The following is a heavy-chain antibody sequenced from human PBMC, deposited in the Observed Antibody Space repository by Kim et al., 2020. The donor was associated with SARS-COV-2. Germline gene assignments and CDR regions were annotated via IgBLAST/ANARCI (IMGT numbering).Heavy chain of an antibody. Sequence: GGSLRLCCAASGFTFRNSAMSWVRQAPGKGLEWVSGIFGSGSGTYHADPVKGRFTISRGNSQGTLYLQMNNLRAEGTDVYYCVRRLHITTVRFYWYFDLWGRGTRFTVSS. CDR2: IFGSGSGT. V-gene: IGHV3-23*01. CDR3: VRRLHITTVRFYWYFDL. CDR1: GFTFRNSA. D-gene: IGHD4-17*01. J-gene: IGHJ2*01.